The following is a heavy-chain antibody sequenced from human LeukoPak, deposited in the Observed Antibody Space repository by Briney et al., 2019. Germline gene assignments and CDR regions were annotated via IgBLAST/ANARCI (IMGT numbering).Heavy chain of an antibody. J-gene: IGHJ4*02. CDR2: INHSGST. CDR3: ARRTVRGVIAY. V-gene: IGHV4-34*01. CDR1: GGSFSGYY. Sequence: PSETLSLTCAVYGGSFSGYYWSWIRQPPGKGLEWIGEINHSGSTNYNPSLKSRVTISVDTSKNQFSLKLTSVTAADTAIYYCARRTVRGVIAYWGQGTLVTVSS. D-gene: IGHD3-10*01.